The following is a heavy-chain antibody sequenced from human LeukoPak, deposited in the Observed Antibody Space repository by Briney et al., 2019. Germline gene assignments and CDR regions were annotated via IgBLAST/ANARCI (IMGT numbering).Heavy chain of an antibody. Sequence: GESLKISCQGFGYSFTNYWISWVRQVPGKGLEWMGRIDPSVSHVNYSPSFEGQVTISVDRPTSTVYLQWDSLKASDTAIYYCARQHFDYSLVRPEWSDPWGQGTLVTVSS. CDR1: GYSFTNYW. V-gene: IGHV5-10-1*01. CDR3: ARQHFDYSLVRPEWSDP. J-gene: IGHJ5*02. CDR2: IDPSVSHV. D-gene: IGHD3-9*01.